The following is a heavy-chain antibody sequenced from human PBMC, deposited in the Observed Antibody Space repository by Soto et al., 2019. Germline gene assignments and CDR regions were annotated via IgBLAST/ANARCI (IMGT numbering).Heavy chain of an antibody. Sequence: GGSLRLSCAASGFTFSSYGMHWVRQAPGKGLEWVAVISYEGGNKYYADSVKGRFTISRDNSKNTLFLQMNSLRAEDTAVYYCAKIRPRTTIYYYYGMDVWGQGTTVTVSS. CDR3: AKIRPRTTIYYYYGMDV. D-gene: IGHD3-16*01. J-gene: IGHJ6*02. CDR1: GFTFSSYG. V-gene: IGHV3-30*18. CDR2: ISYEGGNK.